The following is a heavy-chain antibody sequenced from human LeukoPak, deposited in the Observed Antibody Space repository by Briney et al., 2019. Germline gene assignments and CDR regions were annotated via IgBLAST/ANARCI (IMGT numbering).Heavy chain of an antibody. CDR1: GGSISSGSYY. V-gene: IGHV4-61*02. D-gene: IGHD1-26*01. J-gene: IGHJ4*02. CDR2: IYTSGST. Sequence: PSETLSLTCTVSGGSISSGSYYWSWIRQPAGKGLEWIGRIYTSGSTNYNPSLKSRVTISVDTSKNQFSLKLSSVTAADTAVYYCARETVYSGSYHIDYWGQGTLVTVSS. CDR3: ARETVYSGSYHIDY.